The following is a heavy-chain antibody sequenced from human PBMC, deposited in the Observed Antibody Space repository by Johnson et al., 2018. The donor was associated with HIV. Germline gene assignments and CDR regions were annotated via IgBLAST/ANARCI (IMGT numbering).Heavy chain of an antibody. D-gene: IGHD1-26*01. CDR3: ARDGEWELSHSAFDI. V-gene: IGHV3-9*01. CDR1: GFTFDDYA. CDR2: ISWNSGSI. J-gene: IGHJ3*02. Sequence: VQLVESGGGLVQPGRSLRLSCAASGFTFDDYAMHWVRQAPGKGLEWVSGISWNSGSIGYVDSVKGRFTISRDNAKNSLYLQMNSLRAEDTAVYYCARDGEWELSHSAFDIWGQGTMVTVSS.